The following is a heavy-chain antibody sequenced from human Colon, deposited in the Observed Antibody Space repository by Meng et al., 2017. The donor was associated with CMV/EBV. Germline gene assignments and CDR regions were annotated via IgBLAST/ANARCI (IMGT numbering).Heavy chain of an antibody. J-gene: IGHJ4*02. V-gene: IGHV3-11*04. CDR3: ARYCYDSSGYYYDY. CDR1: GFTFRDYY. D-gene: IGHD3-22*01. Sequence: GESLKISCAASGFTFRDYYMSRIRQAPGKGLEWVSYISSSAINIYYADSVKGRFTISRDNAKNSLYLQMNSLRAEDTAVYYCARYCYDSSGYYYDYWGQGTLVTVSS. CDR2: ISSSAINI.